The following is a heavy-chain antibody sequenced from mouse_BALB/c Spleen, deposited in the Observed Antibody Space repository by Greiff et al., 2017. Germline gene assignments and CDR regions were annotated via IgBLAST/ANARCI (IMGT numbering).Heavy chain of an antibody. V-gene: IGHV3-8*02. CDR2: ISYSGST. CDR1: GDSITSGY. CDR3: ARYCPSYYYGSRYFDY. J-gene: IGHJ2*01. D-gene: IGHD1-1*01. Sequence: VQLQQSGPSLVKPSQTLSLTCSVTGDSITSGYWNWIRKFPGNKLEYMGYISYSGSTYYNPSLKRRISITRDTSKNQYYLQLNSVTTEDTATYYCARYCPSYYYGSRYFDYWGQGTTLTVSS.